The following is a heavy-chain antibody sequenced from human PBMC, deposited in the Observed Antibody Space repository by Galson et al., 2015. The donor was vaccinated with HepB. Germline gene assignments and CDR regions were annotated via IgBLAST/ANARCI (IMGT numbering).Heavy chain of an antibody. J-gene: IGHJ5*02. V-gene: IGHV7-4-1*02. CDR3: ARETGSASYVSIP. CDR2: IATNTGNP. D-gene: IGHD2-2*01. Sequence: SVKVSCKASGYTFTSYAINWVRQAPGQGLEWMGWIATNTGNPTYAPGFTDRFVFSLDTSVSTAYLQISSLKTNDTAVYFCARETGSASYVSIPRGRGTLVS. CDR1: GYTFTSYA.